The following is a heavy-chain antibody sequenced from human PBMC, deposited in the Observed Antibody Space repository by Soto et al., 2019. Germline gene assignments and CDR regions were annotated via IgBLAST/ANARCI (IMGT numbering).Heavy chain of an antibody. J-gene: IGHJ4*02. Sequence: QVQLQQWGAGLLKPSETLSLTCAVYSGSFSGYYWSWIHQPPGKGLEWIGELYQGLSIIYNPSLESRVTISGDSSKNQFSLKLRSVTAADTAVYYCARHGGYYFDYWGQGTLVTVSS. V-gene: IGHV4-34*01. CDR1: SGSFSGYY. CDR2: LYQGLSI. CDR3: ARHGGYYFDY. D-gene: IGHD3-16*01.